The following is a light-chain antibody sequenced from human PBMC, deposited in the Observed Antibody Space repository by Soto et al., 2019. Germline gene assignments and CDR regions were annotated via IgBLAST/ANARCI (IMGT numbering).Light chain of an antibody. J-gene: IGKJ1*01. CDR3: QQYGSSLWT. V-gene: IGKV3-20*01. Sequence: EIVLTQSPATLSVSPGEGATLSCRASQGIGITLAWYQQKPGQTPRLLIYGASTRATGVPARFSGSGSGTDFILTISRLEPEDFAVYYCQQYGSSLWTFGQGTKVEIK. CDR2: GAS. CDR1: QGIGIT.